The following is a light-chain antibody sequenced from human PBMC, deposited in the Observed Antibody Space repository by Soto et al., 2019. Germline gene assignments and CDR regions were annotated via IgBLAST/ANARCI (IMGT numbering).Light chain of an antibody. J-gene: IGKJ2*01. V-gene: IGKV3-20*01. CDR2: GAS. Sequence: EIVLTQAPGTLSLSPGERATLSCRASQSVSSNYIAWYQQNPGQAPRLLIYGASTRATGIPDRFSGSGSGTDFTLPISRLEPEDFSVYFCQRYGTLPPFAFGQGTRVDVK. CDR1: QSVSSNY. CDR3: QRYGTLPPFA.